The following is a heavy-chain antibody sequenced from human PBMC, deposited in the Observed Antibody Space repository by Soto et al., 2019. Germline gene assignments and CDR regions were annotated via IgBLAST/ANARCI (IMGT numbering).Heavy chain of an antibody. CDR3: ATVGTGSYNWLDP. CDR1: GFTFSTYW. J-gene: IGHJ5*02. CDR2: INSDGSTT. D-gene: IGHD1-26*01. Sequence: EVQLVESGGGLVQPGGSLRLSCAASGFTFSTYWMHWVGQAPGKGLVWVSRINSDGSTTTYADSVKGRFTISRDNAKNTLYLQMNSLRAEDTAVYFCATVGTGSYNWLDPWGQGTLVTVSS. V-gene: IGHV3-74*01.